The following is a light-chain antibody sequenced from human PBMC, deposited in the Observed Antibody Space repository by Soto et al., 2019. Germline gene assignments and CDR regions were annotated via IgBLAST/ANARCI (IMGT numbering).Light chain of an antibody. Sequence: EIVLTQSPATLSLSPGERATLSCRASQSVSSYLAWYQQKPCQAPRLLIYDASNRATGIPARFSGSGSGTDFTPTISSLEPEDFAVYYCQQRSNWPQWTFGQGTKVDIK. J-gene: IGKJ1*01. V-gene: IGKV3-11*01. CDR2: DAS. CDR3: QQRSNWPQWT. CDR1: QSVSSY.